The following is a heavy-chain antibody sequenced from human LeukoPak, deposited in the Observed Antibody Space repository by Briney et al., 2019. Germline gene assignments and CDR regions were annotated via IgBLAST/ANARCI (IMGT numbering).Heavy chain of an antibody. CDR1: GFTFSSYE. D-gene: IGHD5-18*01. J-gene: IGHJ4*02. V-gene: IGHV3-23*01. CDR2: ISGSGGST. CDR3: AKRGAYSPPY. Sequence: GGSLRLSCAASGFTFSSYEMNWVRQAPGKGVEWVSAISGSGGSTYYADSVKGRFTISRDNSKNTLYLQMNSLRAEDTAVYYCAKRGAYSPPYWGQGTLVTVSS.